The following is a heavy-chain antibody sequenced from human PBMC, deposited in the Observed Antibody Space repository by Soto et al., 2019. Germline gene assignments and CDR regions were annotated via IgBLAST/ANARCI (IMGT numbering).Heavy chain of an antibody. Sequence: PSETLSLTCTVSGGSISSSSYYWGWIRQPPGKGLEWIGSIYYSGSTYYNPSLKSRVTISVDTSKNQFSLKLSSVTAADTAVYYCATPGTTAMVTHAFDIWGQGTMVTVSS. D-gene: IGHD5-18*01. CDR3: ATPGTTAMVTHAFDI. V-gene: IGHV4-39*01. J-gene: IGHJ3*02. CDR2: IYYSGST. CDR1: GGSISSSSYY.